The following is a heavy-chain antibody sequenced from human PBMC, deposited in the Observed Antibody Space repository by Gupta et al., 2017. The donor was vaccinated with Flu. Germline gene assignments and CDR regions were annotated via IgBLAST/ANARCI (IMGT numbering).Heavy chain of an antibody. CDR3: ASRAVAGLMYYYYGMDV. Sequence: QLQLQESGPGLVKPSETLSLTCTVSGGSISSSSYYWGWIRQPPGKGLEWIGSIYYSGSTYYNPSLKSRVTISVDTSKNQFSLKLSSVTAADTAVYYCASRAVAGLMYYYYGMDVWGQGTTVTVSS. CDR2: IYYSGST. V-gene: IGHV4-39*01. J-gene: IGHJ6*02. CDR1: GGSISSSSYY. D-gene: IGHD6-19*01.